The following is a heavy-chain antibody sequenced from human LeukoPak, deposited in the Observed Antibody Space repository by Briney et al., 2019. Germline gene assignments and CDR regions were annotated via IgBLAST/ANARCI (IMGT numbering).Heavy chain of an antibody. D-gene: IGHD6-19*01. CDR2: IYHSGST. CDR3: ARHGVAGTPYYFDY. Sequence: PSETLSLTCAVSGYSISCGYYWVWIRQPPGKGLEWIGSIYHSGSTYYNPSLKSRVTISVDTSKNQFPLKLSSVTAADTAVYYCARHGVAGTPYYFDYWGQGTLVTVSS. J-gene: IGHJ4*02. V-gene: IGHV4-38-2*01. CDR1: GYSISCGYY.